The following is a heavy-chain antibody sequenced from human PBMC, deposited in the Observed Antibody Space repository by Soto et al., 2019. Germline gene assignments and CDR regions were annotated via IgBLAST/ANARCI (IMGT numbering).Heavy chain of an antibody. CDR3: AHYVSASPAGWFDP. CDR1: GLSLSTSGEA. D-gene: IGHD3-10*01. J-gene: IGHJ5*02. CDR2: IYWDDDK. V-gene: IGHV2-5*02. Sequence: QITLKESGPMLVKPTQTLTLTCSFSGLSLSTSGEAVGWIRQPPGKALEWLALIYWDDDKFFNPTLKTSLTITKDTSKNQVVLTLTNMDPVDTATYSCAHYVSASPAGWFDPWGQGVLVTVSS.